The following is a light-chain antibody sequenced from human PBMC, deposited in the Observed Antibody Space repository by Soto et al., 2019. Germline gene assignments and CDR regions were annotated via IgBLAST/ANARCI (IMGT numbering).Light chain of an antibody. CDR2: DVS. Sequence: QSVLTQPASVSGSPGQSITISCTGTSSDVGGYNYVSWYQQHPGKAPKLMIYDVSNRPSGVSNRLSGSKSGNTASLTISGLQAEDEADYYCSSYTGSSTPLVFGGGTKLTVL. J-gene: IGLJ2*01. CDR3: SSYTGSSTPLV. CDR1: SSDVGGYNY. V-gene: IGLV2-14*01.